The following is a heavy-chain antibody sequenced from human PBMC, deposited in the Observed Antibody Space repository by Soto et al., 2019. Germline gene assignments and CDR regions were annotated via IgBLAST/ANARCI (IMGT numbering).Heavy chain of an antibody. CDR3: ARGAQSNWLDP. CDR2: INPSGGST. CDR1: GYTFTSYY. J-gene: IGHJ5*02. V-gene: IGHV1-46*01. Sequence: ASVKGSCKASGYTFTSYYMHCVRQAPGQGLEWMGIINPSGGSTSYAQKFQGRVTMTRDTSTSTVYMELSSLRSEDTAVYYCARGAQSNWLDPWGQGTMVTVYS.